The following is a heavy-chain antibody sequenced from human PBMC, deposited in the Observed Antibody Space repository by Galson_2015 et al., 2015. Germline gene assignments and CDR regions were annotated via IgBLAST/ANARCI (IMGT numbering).Heavy chain of an antibody. V-gene: IGHV4-31*02. D-gene: IGHD1-26*01. Sequence: LEWIGYIYYSGSTYYNPSLKSRVTISVDTSKNQFSLKLSSVTAADTAVYYCARGEDLAPDYWGQGTLVTVSS. CDR3: ARGEDLAPDY. J-gene: IGHJ4*02. CDR2: IYYSGST.